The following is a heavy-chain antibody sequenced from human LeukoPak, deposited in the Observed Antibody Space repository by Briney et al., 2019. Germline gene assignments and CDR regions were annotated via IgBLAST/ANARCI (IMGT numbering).Heavy chain of an antibody. Sequence: GGSLRPSCTASGFTFGDYAMTWFRQAPGKGLEWVGFIRSKAYGGTTEYAASVKGRFTISRDDSKSIAFLQMNSLKSEDTAVYYCTASSGWHYFDYWGQGTLVTVSS. D-gene: IGHD6-19*01. V-gene: IGHV3-49*03. CDR3: TASSGWHYFDY. CDR1: GFTFGDYA. J-gene: IGHJ4*02. CDR2: IRSKAYGGTT.